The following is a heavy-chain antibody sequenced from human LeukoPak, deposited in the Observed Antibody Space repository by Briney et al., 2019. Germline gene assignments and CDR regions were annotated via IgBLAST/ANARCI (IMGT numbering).Heavy chain of an antibody. Sequence: PSETLSLTCTVSGGSISSYYWSWIRQPPGKGLEWIGCIYYSGSTRYNPSLKSRVTISKDTSKTQFSLRLSSVTAADTAVYYCARARLDSSGRFDYWGQGTLVTVSS. V-gene: IGHV4-59*01. CDR1: GGSISSYY. CDR3: ARARLDSSGRFDY. J-gene: IGHJ4*02. CDR2: IYYSGST. D-gene: IGHD3-22*01.